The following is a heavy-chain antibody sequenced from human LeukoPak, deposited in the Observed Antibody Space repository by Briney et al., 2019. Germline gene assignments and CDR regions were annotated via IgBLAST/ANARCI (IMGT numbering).Heavy chain of an antibody. J-gene: IGHJ4*02. Sequence: ASVKVSCKASGYTFTSYGISWVRQAPGQGLEWMGWISAYNGNTNYAQKLQGRVTMTTDTSTSTAYMELRSLRSDDTAVYYCARGRPRRGYSYGSFDYWGQGTLDTVSS. CDR2: ISAYNGNT. CDR3: ARGRPRRGYSYGSFDY. V-gene: IGHV1-18*01. D-gene: IGHD5-18*01. CDR1: GYTFTSYG.